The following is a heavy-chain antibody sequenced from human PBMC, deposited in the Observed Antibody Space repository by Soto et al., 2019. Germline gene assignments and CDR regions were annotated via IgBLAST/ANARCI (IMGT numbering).Heavy chain of an antibody. J-gene: IGHJ4*02. CDR2: ISAYNGNT. D-gene: IGHD3-3*01. Sequence: APVKVSCKASGYTFTSYGISWGRHAPGQGLEWMGWISAYNGNTNYAQKLQGRVTMTTDTSTSTAYMELRSLRSDDTAVYYCATVGDFWSGYYPFDYWGQGTLVTVSS. V-gene: IGHV1-18*01. CDR3: ATVGDFWSGYYPFDY. CDR1: GYTFTSYG.